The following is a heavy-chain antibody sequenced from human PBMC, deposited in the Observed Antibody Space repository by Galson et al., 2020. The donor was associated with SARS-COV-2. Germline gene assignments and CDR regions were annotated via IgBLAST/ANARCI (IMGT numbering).Heavy chain of an antibody. CDR3: ARDPPDSGWAFVW. J-gene: IGHJ4*02. Sequence: GESLKISCAASGFNFRIEAMHWVRQDPGKGLEWVAMIWSDENKKYYADPVKGRFTISRDNSQNTLYLQMNGLRVEDTAVYFCARDPPDSGWAFVWWGQGTLVTVSS. V-gene: IGHV3-33*01. CDR1: GFNFRIEA. CDR2: IWSDENKK. D-gene: IGHD6-19*01.